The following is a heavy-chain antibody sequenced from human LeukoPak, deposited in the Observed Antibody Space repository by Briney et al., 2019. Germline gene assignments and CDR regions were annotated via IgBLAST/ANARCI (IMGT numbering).Heavy chain of an antibody. CDR1: GGSISSGGYY. V-gene: IGHV4-31*03. D-gene: IGHD1-1*01. CDR2: IYYSGST. CDR3: ARGLTTGTTYNWFDP. J-gene: IGHJ5*02. Sequence: SETLSLTCTVSGGSISSGGYYWSWIRQHPGKGLEWIGYIYYSGSTYYNPPLKSRVTISVDTSKNQFSLKLSSVTAADTAVYYCARGLTTGTTYNWFDPWGQGTLVTVSS.